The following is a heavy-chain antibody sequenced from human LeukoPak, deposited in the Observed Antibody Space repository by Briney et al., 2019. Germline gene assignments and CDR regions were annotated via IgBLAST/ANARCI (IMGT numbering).Heavy chain of an antibody. CDR3: ASYCSSTSYYGRGFQH. J-gene: IGHJ1*01. Sequence: GGSLRLSCAASGFTFSSYWMSWVRQAPGKGLEWVANIKQDGSEKYYVDSVKGRFTISRDNAKNSLYLQMNSLRAEDTAVYYCASYCSSTSYYGRGFQHWGQGTLVTVSS. D-gene: IGHD2-2*01. V-gene: IGHV3-7*01. CDR2: IKQDGSEK. CDR1: GFTFSSYW.